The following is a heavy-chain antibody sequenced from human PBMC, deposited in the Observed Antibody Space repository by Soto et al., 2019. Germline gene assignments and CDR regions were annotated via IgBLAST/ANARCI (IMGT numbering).Heavy chain of an antibody. J-gene: IGHJ6*02. D-gene: IGHD3-3*01. V-gene: IGHV1-18*01. Sequence: ASVKGSCKASVYTFTSYGISWVRQAPGQGLEWMGWISAYNGNTNYAQKLQGRVTMTTDTSTSTAYMELRSLRSEDTAVYYCTSTIFGVVIPGGYYSGMAVWGQGTTVPVSS. CDR3: TSTIFGVVIPGGYYSGMAV. CDR1: VYTFTSYG. CDR2: ISAYNGNT.